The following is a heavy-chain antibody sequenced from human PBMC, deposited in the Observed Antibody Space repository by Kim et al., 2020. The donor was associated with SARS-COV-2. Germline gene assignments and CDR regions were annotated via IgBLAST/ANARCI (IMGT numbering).Heavy chain of an antibody. CDR1: GFTFSDYY. J-gene: IGHJ6*02. CDR3: ARAWIQLWLYYYYGMDV. CDR2: ISSSGSTI. Sequence: GGSLRLSCAASGFTFSDYYMSWIRQAPGKGLEWVSYISSSGSTIYYADSVKGRFTISRDNAKNSLYLQMNSLRAEDTAVYYCARAWIQLWLYYYYGMDVWGQGTTVTVSS. V-gene: IGHV3-11*01. D-gene: IGHD5-18*01.